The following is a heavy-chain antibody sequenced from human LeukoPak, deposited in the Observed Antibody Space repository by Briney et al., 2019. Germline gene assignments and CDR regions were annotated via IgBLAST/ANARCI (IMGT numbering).Heavy chain of an antibody. J-gene: IGHJ4*02. Sequence: SETLSLTCSVYGGSLRGYYWSWIRQPPGKGLEWIGEINHSGRTNFSPSLKSRVTVALDTSKNQFSLKLTSVTAADTAVYYCARGSSSYAFTYYFDYWGQGTLVTVSS. CDR1: GGSLRGYY. CDR2: INHSGRT. D-gene: IGHD2-2*01. V-gene: IGHV4-34*01. CDR3: ARGSSSYAFTYYFDY.